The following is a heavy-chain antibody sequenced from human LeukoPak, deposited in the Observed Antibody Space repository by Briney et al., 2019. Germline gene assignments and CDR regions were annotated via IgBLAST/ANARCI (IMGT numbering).Heavy chain of an antibody. CDR3: ARSPGIAAAGTGGYYFDY. V-gene: IGHV1-69*05. J-gene: IGHJ4*02. D-gene: IGHD6-13*01. Sequence: SVKVSCKASGGTFSSYAISWVRQAPGQGLEWMGGIIPIFGTANYAQKFQGRVTITTDESTSTAYMELSSLRSEDTAVYYCARSPGIAAAGTGGYYFDYWGQGTLVTVSP. CDR1: GGTFSSYA. CDR2: IIPIFGTA.